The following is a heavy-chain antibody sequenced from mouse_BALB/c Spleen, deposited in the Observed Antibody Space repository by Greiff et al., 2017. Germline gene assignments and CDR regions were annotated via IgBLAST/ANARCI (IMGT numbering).Heavy chain of an antibody. CDR1: GYTFSSYW. CDR2: ILPGSGST. V-gene: IGHV1-9*01. J-gene: IGHJ4*01. CDR3: ARGERVRLDAMDY. D-gene: IGHD2-14*01. Sequence: QVQLKESGAELVRPGASVKLSCKATGYTFSSYWIEWVKQRPGHGLEWIGEILPGSGSTNYNEKFKGKATFTADTSSNTAYMQLSSLTSEDSAVYYCARGERVRLDAMDYWGQGTSVTVSS.